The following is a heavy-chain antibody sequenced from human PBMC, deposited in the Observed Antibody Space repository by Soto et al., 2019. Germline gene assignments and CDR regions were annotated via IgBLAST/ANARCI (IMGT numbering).Heavy chain of an antibody. Sequence: GGSLRLSCVSSSFSSHHHAIHWVRQGPGKGLEWVSGIHWNNGATGYADSVKGRFTIFKDNVKNSVYLQMNSLRTDDTAFYYCTEDILPGGADVWGQGTTVTVSS. D-gene: IGHD3-16*01. J-gene: IGHJ6*02. CDR3: TEDILPGGADV. V-gene: IGHV3-9*02. CDR2: IHWNNGAT. CDR1: SFSSHHHA.